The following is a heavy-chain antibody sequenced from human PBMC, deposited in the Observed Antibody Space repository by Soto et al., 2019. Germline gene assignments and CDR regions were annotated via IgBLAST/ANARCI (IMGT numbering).Heavy chain of an antibody. CDR3: ARGGRYCSGGSCYGYYGMDV. D-gene: IGHD2-15*01. CDR1: GGTFIGYG. CDR2: INHSGST. Sequence: PSVTLSLTCAVDGGTFIGYGWSWISQTPGKGLEWIGEINHSGSTNYNPSLKSRVTISVDTSKNQFSLKLSSVTAADTAVYYCARGGRYCSGGSCYGYYGMDVWGQGTTVTVSS. V-gene: IGHV4-34*01. J-gene: IGHJ6*02.